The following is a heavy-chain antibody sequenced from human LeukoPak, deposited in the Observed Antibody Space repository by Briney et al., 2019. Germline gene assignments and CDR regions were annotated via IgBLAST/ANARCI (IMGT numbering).Heavy chain of an antibody. CDR1: GGSITNCW. D-gene: IGHD1-1*01. J-gene: IGHJ4*02. V-gene: IGHV4-59*01. CDR3: ARVGDWNDLVY. CDR2: IYYSGSST. Sequence: KPSETLSLTCTVSGGSITNCWWSWIRQPPGRGLEWIGYIYYSGSSTNYNPSLRGRATISVDASKNQFSLRLRSVTAADTAVYYCARVGDWNDLVYWGQGTLVSASS.